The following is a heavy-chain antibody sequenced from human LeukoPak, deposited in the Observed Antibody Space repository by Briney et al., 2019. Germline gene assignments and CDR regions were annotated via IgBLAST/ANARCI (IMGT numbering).Heavy chain of an antibody. CDR3: ARDPLTDCSGGSCYSEGFDP. D-gene: IGHD2-15*01. CDR2: ISYDGNYK. V-gene: IGHV3-30-3*01. J-gene: IGHJ5*02. Sequence: AGRSLRLSCAASGFTFSDYAMHWVRQAPGKGLEWVAVISYDGNYKYSADSMKGRFTVSRDNSKNMLYPQMNSLRPEDTAVYYCARDPLTDCSGGSCYSEGFDPWGQGTLVTVSS. CDR1: GFTFSDYA.